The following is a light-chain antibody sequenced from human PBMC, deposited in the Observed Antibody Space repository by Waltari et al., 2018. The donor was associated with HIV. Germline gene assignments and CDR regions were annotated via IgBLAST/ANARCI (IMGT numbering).Light chain of an antibody. V-gene: IGLV1-47*01. CDR3: AAWDDSLSGWV. J-gene: IGLJ3*02. Sequence: QSVLTQPPSASGTPGQRVTISCSGRSSNTGSNYITWYQQLPGTTTKLLIYRNNQRPSGVPDRFSGSKSGTSASLAISGLRSEDEADYYCAAWDDSLSGWVFGGGTKLTVL. CDR1: SSNTGSNY. CDR2: RNN.